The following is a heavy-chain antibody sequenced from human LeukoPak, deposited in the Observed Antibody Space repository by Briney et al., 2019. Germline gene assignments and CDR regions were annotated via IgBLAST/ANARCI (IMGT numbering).Heavy chain of an antibody. CDR1: GYTFTSYY. CDR3: ARGGDSSGYYLHNYYFDY. V-gene: IGHV1-46*01. CDR2: INPSGGST. J-gene: IGHJ4*02. Sequence: ASVKVPCKASGYTFTSYYMHWVRQAPGQGLEWMGIINPSGGSTSYAQKFQGRVTMTRDTSTSTVYMELSSLRSEDTAVYYCARGGDSSGYYLHNYYFDYWGQGTLVTVSS. D-gene: IGHD3-22*01.